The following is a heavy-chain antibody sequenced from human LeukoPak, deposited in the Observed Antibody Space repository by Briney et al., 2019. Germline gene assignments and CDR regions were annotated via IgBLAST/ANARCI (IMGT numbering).Heavy chain of an antibody. J-gene: IGHJ5*02. CDR2: INYGGDTT. D-gene: IGHD4-11*01. V-gene: IGHV3-23*01. CDR3: AKDDSNYWNWFDP. Sequence: GGSLRLSCAASEFTFSTYAMSWVRQAPGRGLEWVSSINYGGDTTYYADSVKGRFTISRDNSKNTLYLQMNSLRAEDTAVYYCAKDDSNYWNWFDPWGQGTLVTVSS. CDR1: EFTFSTYA.